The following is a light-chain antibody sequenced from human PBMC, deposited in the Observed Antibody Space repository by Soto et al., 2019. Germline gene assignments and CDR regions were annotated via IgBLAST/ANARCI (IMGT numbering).Light chain of an antibody. J-gene: IGKJ5*01. Sequence: EIVLTQSPATLSSFPGDRVTLSCRASQYINTRLAWYQHKPGQAPTLLMSGASNRASGVPVRFSDSGSGTDFTLTITRLEPEDFALYYCQQYGGSPITFGLGTRLEIK. CDR1: QYINTR. CDR2: GAS. CDR3: QQYGGSPIT. V-gene: IGKV3-20*01.